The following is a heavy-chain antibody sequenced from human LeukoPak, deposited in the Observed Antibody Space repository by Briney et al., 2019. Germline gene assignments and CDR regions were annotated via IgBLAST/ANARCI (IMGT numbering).Heavy chain of an antibody. V-gene: IGHV3-33*06. D-gene: IGHD6-19*01. Sequence: GRSLRLSCAASGFTFSSYGMHWVRQAPGKGLEWVAVIWYDGSNKYYADSVKGRFTISRDNSENTLYLQMNSLRAEDTAVYFCANRAVPADDFFDYWGQGTQVTVPS. CDR3: ANRAVPADDFFDY. CDR2: IWYDGSNK. J-gene: IGHJ4*02. CDR1: GFTFSSYG.